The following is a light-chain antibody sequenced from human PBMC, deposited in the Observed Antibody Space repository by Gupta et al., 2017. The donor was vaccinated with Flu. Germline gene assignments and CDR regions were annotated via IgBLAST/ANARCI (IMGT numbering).Light chain of an antibody. CDR2: KAS. CDR1: QSISSW. J-gene: IGKJ1*01. V-gene: IGKV1-5*03. CDR3: QQYNSYSPWT. Sequence: DIQMTQSPSTLSASVGDRVTITCRASQSISSWLAWYQQKPGKDPKLLIYKASSLESGGPSRFSGSGSGTEFTLTISSLQPDDFATYYCQQYNSYSPWTFGQGTKVEIK.